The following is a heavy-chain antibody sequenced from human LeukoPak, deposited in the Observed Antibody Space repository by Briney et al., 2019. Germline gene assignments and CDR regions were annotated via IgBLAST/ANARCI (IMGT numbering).Heavy chain of an antibody. CDR1: GFPFRNQP. V-gene: IGHV3-23*01. CDR3: AKRPGVGLQPEAFFDY. D-gene: IGHD5-24*01. J-gene: IGHJ4*02. Sequence: PGGSLRLSCSASGFPFRNQPMTSGRQAPGKGREWVSSNSDIGVDTHYEASVQGRFTISRETCKSTRYLRMNSLRAEETAVCYCAKRPGVGLQPEAFFDYWGEGTLVTVSS. CDR2: NSDIGVDT.